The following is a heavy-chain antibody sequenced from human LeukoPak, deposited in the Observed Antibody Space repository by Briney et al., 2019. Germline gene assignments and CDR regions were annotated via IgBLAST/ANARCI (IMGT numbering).Heavy chain of an antibody. CDR2: FYSGGDR. J-gene: IGHJ4*02. Sequence: GGSLRLSCAASGFTVSTNYMSWVRQAPGKGLEWVSVFYSGGDRYYADSVKGRFTISRDNSKNTAYLQMNSLRPEDTAVYYCARNSVAGTGNYWGQGTLVTVSS. V-gene: IGHV3-53*01. CDR1: GFTVSTNY. D-gene: IGHD6-19*01. CDR3: ARNSVAGTGNY.